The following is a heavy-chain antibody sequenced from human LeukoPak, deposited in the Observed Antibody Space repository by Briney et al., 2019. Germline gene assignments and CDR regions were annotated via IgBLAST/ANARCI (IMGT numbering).Heavy chain of an antibody. CDR3: ARHYGP. V-gene: IGHV4-39*01. Sequence: SETLSLTCTVSGDSISSRSYFWDWIRQSPGKGLEWIGSMYYSGSTYYSPSLKSRVTMSIDTAENQFSLKLTSVTAADTAVYYCARHYGPWGQGTLFTVSS. J-gene: IGHJ5*02. CDR2: MYYSGST. CDR1: GDSISSRSYF. D-gene: IGHD3-10*01.